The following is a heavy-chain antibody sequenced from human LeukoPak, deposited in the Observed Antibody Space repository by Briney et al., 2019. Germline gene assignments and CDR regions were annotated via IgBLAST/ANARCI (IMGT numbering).Heavy chain of an antibody. Sequence: GASVKVSCKASGYTVTGYYMNWVRQAPGHGLEWMGWINPNSGGTNYAQKFQGRVTMTRDTSISTAYMELSRLRSDDTAVYYCARGRLAAAGPTGWFDPWGQGTLVTVSS. D-gene: IGHD6-13*01. V-gene: IGHV1-2*02. CDR2: INPNSGGT. J-gene: IGHJ5*02. CDR3: ARGRLAAAGPTGWFDP. CDR1: GYTVTGYY.